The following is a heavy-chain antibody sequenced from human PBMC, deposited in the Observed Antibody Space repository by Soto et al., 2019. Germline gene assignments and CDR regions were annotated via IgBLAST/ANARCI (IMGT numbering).Heavy chain of an antibody. CDR1: GGSISSSSYY. J-gene: IGHJ6*02. V-gene: IGHV4-39*01. Sequence: PSETLSLTCTVSGGSISSSSYYWGWIRQPPGKGLGWIGSIYYSGSTYYNPSLKSRVTISVDTSKNQFSLKLSSVTAADTAVYYCARQGITGTTRGMDVWGQGTTVTVSS. CDR3: ARQGITGTTRGMDV. CDR2: IYYSGST. D-gene: IGHD1-7*01.